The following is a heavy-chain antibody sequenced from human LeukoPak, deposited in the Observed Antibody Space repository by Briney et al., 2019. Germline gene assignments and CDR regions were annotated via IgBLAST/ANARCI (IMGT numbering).Heavy chain of an antibody. D-gene: IGHD3-16*02. V-gene: IGHV3-23*01. J-gene: IGHJ4*02. CDR2: ISGSGGST. Sequence: PGGSLRLSCAASGFTFSSYAMSWVRQAPGKGLEWVSAISGSGGSTYYADSVKGRFTISRDNSKNTLYLQMNSLRAEDTAVYYCAKDLVTFGGVIVAFDYWGQGTLGTVSS. CDR3: AKDLVTFGGVIVAFDY. CDR1: GFTFSSYA.